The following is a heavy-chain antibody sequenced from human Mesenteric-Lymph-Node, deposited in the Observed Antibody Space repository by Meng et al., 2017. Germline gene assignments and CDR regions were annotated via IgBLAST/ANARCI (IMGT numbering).Heavy chain of an antibody. Sequence: GESLKISCAASGFILTNFWLAWVRPAPGKGLEWVGNIRPGGSEINYVDSVRGRFTISRDNANNSLYLDMNILTTEDTAVYYCATKAAPGYGMDVWAQGPS. J-gene: IGHJ6*02. CDR1: GFILTNFW. CDR3: ATKAAPGYGMDV. V-gene: IGHV3-7*01. D-gene: IGHD6-13*01. CDR2: IRPGGSEI.